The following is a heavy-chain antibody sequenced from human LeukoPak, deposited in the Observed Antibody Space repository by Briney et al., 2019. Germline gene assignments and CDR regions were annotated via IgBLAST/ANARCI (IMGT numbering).Heavy chain of an antibody. Sequence: GGSLRLSCAASGFTFSSYGMHWVRQAPGKGLEWVAFIRYDGSNKYCADSVKGRFTISRDNSKNTLYLQMNSLRAEDTAVYYCAKEVPAAISNWFDPWGQGTLVTVSS. V-gene: IGHV3-30*02. CDR3: AKEVPAAISNWFDP. D-gene: IGHD2-2*01. CDR1: GFTFSSYG. CDR2: IRYDGSNK. J-gene: IGHJ5*02.